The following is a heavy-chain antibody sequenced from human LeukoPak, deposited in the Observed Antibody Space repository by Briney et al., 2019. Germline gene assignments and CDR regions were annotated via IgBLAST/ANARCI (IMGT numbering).Heavy chain of an antibody. D-gene: IGHD6-13*01. CDR3: ARGGRDTSSLYNPLRFDY. CDR1: GGSFSGYY. J-gene: IGHJ4*02. V-gene: IGHV4-34*01. CDR2: INHRGST. Sequence: SETLSLTCAVYGGSFSGYYWSWIRQPPGEGLEWIGEINHRGSTNYSPSLNSRLSISVDTSKNQFSLKLSSVTAADTAVYYCARGGRDTSSLYNPLRFDYWGQGTLVTVSS.